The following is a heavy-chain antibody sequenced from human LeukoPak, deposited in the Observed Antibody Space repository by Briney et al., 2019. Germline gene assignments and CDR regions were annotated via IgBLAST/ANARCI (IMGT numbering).Heavy chain of an antibody. CDR1: GGSIRSGGTYF. CDR2: IYYSGST. D-gene: IGHD1-14*01. V-gene: IGHV4-31*03. Sequence: SETLSLTCTVSGGSIRSGGTYFWSWIRQHPGKGLEWIGYIYYSGSTYYNPSLRSRVTISVDTSKNQFSLKLNSVTAADTAVYYCARATKYHGSVFDIWGQGTMVTVSS. CDR3: ARATKYHGSVFDI. J-gene: IGHJ3*02.